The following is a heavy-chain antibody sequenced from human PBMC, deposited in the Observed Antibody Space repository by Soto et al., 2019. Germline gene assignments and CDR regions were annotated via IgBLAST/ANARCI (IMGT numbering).Heavy chain of an antibody. CDR3: ARLTTDDAFDI. CDR1: GYTFTDHY. Sequence: ASVKVSCKASGYTFTDHYIHWVRQAPGQGLEWMGWISAYNGNTNYAQKLQGRVTMTTDTSTSTAYMELRSLRSDDTAVYYCARLTTDDAFDIWGQGTMVTVS. J-gene: IGHJ3*02. D-gene: IGHD4-17*01. CDR2: ISAYNGNT. V-gene: IGHV1-18*04.